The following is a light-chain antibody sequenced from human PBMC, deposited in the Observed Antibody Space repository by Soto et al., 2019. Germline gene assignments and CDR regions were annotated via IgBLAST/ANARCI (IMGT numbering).Light chain of an antibody. Sequence: SVLTKPRSLSGSPGQAVSISCHGTSSDVGGYNYVSWYQQHPGKAPKLMLHDVSKRPSGVPDRFSGSKSGNTASLAISGLQAEDEADYYCCSYAGSTTYVFGTGTKVTVL. V-gene: IGLV2-11*01. CDR3: CSYAGSTTYV. CDR2: DVS. CDR1: SSDVGGYNY. J-gene: IGLJ1*01.